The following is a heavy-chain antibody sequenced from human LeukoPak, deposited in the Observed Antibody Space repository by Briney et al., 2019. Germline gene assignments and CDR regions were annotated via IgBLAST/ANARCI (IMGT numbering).Heavy chain of an antibody. CDR3: ARPRITIFGVVTNYHYYMDV. CDR1: GFTFSSYS. CDR2: ISSSSSYI. D-gene: IGHD3-3*01. J-gene: IGHJ6*03. Sequence: PGGSLRLSCAASGFTFSSYSMNWVRQAPGKGLEWVSSISSSSSYIYYADSVKGRFTISRDNAKNSLYLQMNSLRAEDTAVYYCARPRITIFGVVTNYHYYMDVWGKGTTVTVSS. V-gene: IGHV3-21*01.